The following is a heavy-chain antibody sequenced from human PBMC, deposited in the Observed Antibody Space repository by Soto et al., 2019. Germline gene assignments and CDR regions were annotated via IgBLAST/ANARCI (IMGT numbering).Heavy chain of an antibody. J-gene: IGHJ4*02. D-gene: IGHD3-22*01. CDR1: GFTFSSYT. V-gene: IGHV3-21*01. Sequence: EVQLVEAGVGLVKPGGSLRISCAASGFTFSSYTMNWVRQAPGKGLEWVSSISSSSSYIYYADKVKGRLTISRDNAKNSLYLQMNSLRADDTAVYYCARPPYYYDTSGYSYWGQGTLVTVSS. CDR3: ARPPYYYDTSGYSY. CDR2: ISSSSSYI.